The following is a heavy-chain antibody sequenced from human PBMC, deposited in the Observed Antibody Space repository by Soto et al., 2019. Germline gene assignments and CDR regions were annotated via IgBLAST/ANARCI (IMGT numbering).Heavy chain of an antibody. CDR1: GFTFSNAW. CDR2: IKSKTDGGTT. CDR3: ATDRGVVVVAATRSDY. J-gene: IGHJ4*02. D-gene: IGHD2-15*01. V-gene: IGHV3-15*01. Sequence: GGSLRLSCAASGFTFSNAWMSWVRQAPGKGLEWVGRIKSKTDGGTTDYAAPVKGRFTISRDDSKNTLYLQMNSLKTEDTTVYYCATDRGVVVVAATRSDYWGQGTLVTVSS.